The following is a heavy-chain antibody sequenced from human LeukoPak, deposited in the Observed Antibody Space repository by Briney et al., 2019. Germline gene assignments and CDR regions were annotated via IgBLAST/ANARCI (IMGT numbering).Heavy chain of an antibody. CDR2: ISSSSSYT. CDR1: GFTFSDYY. CDR3: ARDSVDYYYGMDV. J-gene: IGHJ6*02. Sequence: PGGSLRLSCAASGFTFSDYYMSWIRQAPGKGLEWVSYISSSSSYTNYADSVKGRFTISRDNAKNSLYLQMNSLRAEDTAVYYCARDSVDYYYGMDVWGQGTTVTVSS. V-gene: IGHV3-11*06. D-gene: IGHD4-23*01.